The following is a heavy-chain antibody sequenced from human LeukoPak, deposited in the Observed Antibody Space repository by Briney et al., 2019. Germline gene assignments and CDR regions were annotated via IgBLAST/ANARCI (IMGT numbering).Heavy chain of an antibody. CDR1: GGSISSGGYY. D-gene: IGHD6-13*01. V-gene: IGHV4-30-4*08. Sequence: SQTLSLACTVSGGSISSGGYYWSWIRQPPGKGLEWIAHIYHSGITYYNPSLKSRVTFLGDTSKNQFSLKVNSVTAADTAVYHCARGRAYSSSWYYFDYWGQGTLVTVSS. J-gene: IGHJ4*02. CDR2: IYHSGIT. CDR3: ARGRAYSSSWYYFDY.